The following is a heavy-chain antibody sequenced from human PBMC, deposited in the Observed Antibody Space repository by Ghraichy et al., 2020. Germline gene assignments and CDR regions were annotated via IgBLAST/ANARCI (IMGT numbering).Heavy chain of an antibody. D-gene: IGHD1-1*01. CDR1: GFTFSNAW. Sequence: GGSLRLSCAASGFTFSNAWMSWVRQAPGKGLEWVGRIKSKTDGGTTDYAAPVKGRFTISRDDSKNTLYLQMNSLKTEDTAVYYCTTDLLRVQLEIQSDYWGQGTLVTVSS. CDR2: IKSKTDGGTT. CDR3: TTDLLRVQLEIQSDY. V-gene: IGHV3-15*01. J-gene: IGHJ4*02.